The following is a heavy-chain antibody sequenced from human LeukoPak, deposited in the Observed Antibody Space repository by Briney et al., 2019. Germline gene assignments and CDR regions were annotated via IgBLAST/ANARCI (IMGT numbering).Heavy chain of an antibody. J-gene: IGHJ5*02. D-gene: IGHD3-22*01. CDR1: GYTLTELS. CDR2: FDPEDGET. V-gene: IGHV1-24*01. Sequence: GASVKVSCKVSGYTLTELSMHWVRQAPGKGLEWMGGFDPEDGETIYAQKFQGRVTMTEDTSTDTAYMELSSLRSEDTAVYYCATPRPSHDSSGYRWFDPWGQGTLVTVSS. CDR3: ATPRPSHDSSGYRWFDP.